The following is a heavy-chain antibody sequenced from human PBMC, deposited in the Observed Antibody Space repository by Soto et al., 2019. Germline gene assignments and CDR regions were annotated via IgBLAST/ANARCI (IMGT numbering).Heavy chain of an antibody. D-gene: IGHD2-2*01. CDR3: ARGYCSSTSCFDP. CDR2: IYYSGST. J-gene: IGHJ5*02. Sequence: SETLSLTCTVSGGSISSYYWSWIRQPPGKGLEWIGYIYYSGSTSYNPSLKSRVTISVDTSKNQFSLKLSSVTAADTAVYYCARGYCSSTSCFDPWGQGTLVTVSS. CDR1: GGSISSYY. V-gene: IGHV4-59*06.